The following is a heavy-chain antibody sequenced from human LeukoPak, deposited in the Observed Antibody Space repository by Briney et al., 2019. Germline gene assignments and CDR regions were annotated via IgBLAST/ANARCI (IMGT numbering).Heavy chain of an antibody. D-gene: IGHD1-26*01. CDR3: ARELDYGMDV. CDR2: INHSGST. Sequence: SETLSLTCAVYGGPFSGYYWSWIRQPPGKGLEWIGEINHSGSTNYNPSLKSRVTISVDTSKNQFSLKLSSVTAADTAVYYCARELDYGMDVWGQGTTVTVSS. CDR1: GGPFSGYY. J-gene: IGHJ6*02. V-gene: IGHV4-34*01.